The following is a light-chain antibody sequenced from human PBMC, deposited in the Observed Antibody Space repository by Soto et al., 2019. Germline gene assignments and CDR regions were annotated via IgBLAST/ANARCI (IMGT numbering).Light chain of an antibody. CDR3: QQYDNWPPT. CDR1: QSIRNN. J-gene: IGKJ4*01. CDR2: GAS. V-gene: IGKV3-15*01. Sequence: EIVLTQSPATLSLSPGERATLSCRASQSIRNNLAWYQQRPGQSPTLLIYGASTRAPGVPANFRGSGSGTEFTLTINGLQSEHFALYSCQQYDNWPPTFGGGTKVDIK.